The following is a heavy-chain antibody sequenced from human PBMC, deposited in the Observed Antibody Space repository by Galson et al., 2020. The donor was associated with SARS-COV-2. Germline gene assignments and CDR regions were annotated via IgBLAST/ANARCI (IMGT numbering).Heavy chain of an antibody. CDR1: GSFSGYY. V-gene: IGHV4-34*01. CDR2: INHSGST. J-gene: IGHJ4*02. Sequence: GSFSGYYWSWIRQPPGKGLEWIGEINHSGSTNYNPSLKSRVTISVDTSKNQFSLKLSSVTAADTAVYYCARGGGITMVRGVIFHLGAVHYWGQGTLVTVSS. D-gene: IGHD3-10*01. CDR3: ARGGGITMVRGVIFHLGAVHY.